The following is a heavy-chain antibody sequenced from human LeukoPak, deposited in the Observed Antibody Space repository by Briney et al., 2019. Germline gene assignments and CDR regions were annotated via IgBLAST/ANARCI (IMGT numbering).Heavy chain of an antibody. CDR2: IYYSGST. CDR3: ARSPGRFCSGGSCYSSHYFDY. D-gene: IGHD2-15*01. V-gene: IGHV4-59*01. Sequence: KTSETLSLTCTVSGGSITTYYWSWIRQTPEKGLECIGYIYYSGSTNYNPSLKSRVTISVDTSKNQFSLKLSSATAADTAVYYCARSPGRFCSGGSCYSSHYFDYWGQGTLVTVSS. CDR1: GGSITTYY. J-gene: IGHJ4*02.